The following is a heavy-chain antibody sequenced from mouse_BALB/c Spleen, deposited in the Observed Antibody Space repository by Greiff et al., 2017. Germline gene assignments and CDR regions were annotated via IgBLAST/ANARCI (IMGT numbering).Heavy chain of an antibody. CDR1: GFSLTCFG. J-gene: IGHJ3*01. CDR2: IWAGGST. D-gene: IGHD1-2*01. V-gene: IGHV2-9*02. Sequence: VKLMESGPGRVAPSQSLSITCTVTGFSLTCFGVHLLRQPPGTGLVWLGVIWAGGSTNYNSALMSRLSISKGNSKGQVFLKMNSLQTDDTAMYYCARDRFTTATAWYADWGQGPLVTVTA. CDR3: ARDRFTTATAWYAD.